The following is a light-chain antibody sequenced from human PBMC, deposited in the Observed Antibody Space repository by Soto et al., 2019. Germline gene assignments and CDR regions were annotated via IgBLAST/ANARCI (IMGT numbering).Light chain of an antibody. CDR3: QQYNNWPRAT. J-gene: IGKJ4*01. CDR1: QSISSY. V-gene: IGKV1D-13*01. Sequence: IQMTQSPSSLSASVGDRVTITCRASQSISSYLNWYQQKPGKAPKLLTYDASTLESGVPSRFSGSGSGTDFTLTISSLQSEDFAVYYCQQYNNWPRATFGGGTKVDIK. CDR2: DAS.